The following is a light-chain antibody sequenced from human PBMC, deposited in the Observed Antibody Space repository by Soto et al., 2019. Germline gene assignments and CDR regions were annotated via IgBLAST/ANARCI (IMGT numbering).Light chain of an antibody. CDR1: QDISTS. J-gene: IGKJ1*01. CDR2: GAS. V-gene: IGKV1-8*01. Sequence: AIRMTQSPSSFSASSGDRFTITCLASQDISTSLAWYRQSPGKAPQFLIYGASTLQIGVPSRFSGGGSGTDFTLTISSLQSEDFATYYCQQYHSSPPAFGQGTKVDI. CDR3: QQYHSSPPA.